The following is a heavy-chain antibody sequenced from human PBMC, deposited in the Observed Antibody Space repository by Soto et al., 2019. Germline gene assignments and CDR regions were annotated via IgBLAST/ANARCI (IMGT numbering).Heavy chain of an antibody. CDR3: ARVQERYDFWGGYKGGGYYMDV. V-gene: IGHV1-8*01. CDR1: GYTFTSYE. Sequence: ASVRVSCKASGYTFTSYEINWVRQTTGQAHEWMGWMNPNSGNTGYAHKFQGRVTMTRNTSISTAYMGLSSLSSEDTAVYYCARVQERYDFWGGYKGGGYYMDVWGKGTTVTSP. J-gene: IGHJ6*03. D-gene: IGHD3-3*01. CDR2: MNPNSGNT.